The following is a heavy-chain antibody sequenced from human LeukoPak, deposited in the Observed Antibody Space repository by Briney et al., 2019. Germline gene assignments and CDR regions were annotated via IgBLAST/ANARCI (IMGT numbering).Heavy chain of an antibody. D-gene: IGHD4-23*01. V-gene: IGHV3-23*01. J-gene: IGHJ4*02. CDR2: ISGNGGST. CDR3: AKISPYGGNSA. CDR1: GFTFSNYA. Sequence: GGSLRLSCAASGFTFSNYAMGWVRKAQGKGLEWVSAISGNGGSTYYADSVKGRFTISRDNSKNTLYLQMNSLRAEDTAVYYCAKISPYGGNSAWGQGTLVTVSS.